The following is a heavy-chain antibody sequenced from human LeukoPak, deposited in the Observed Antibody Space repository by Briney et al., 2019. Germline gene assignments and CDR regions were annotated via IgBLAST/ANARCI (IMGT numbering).Heavy chain of an antibody. V-gene: IGHV4-38-2*02. Sequence: SETLSLTCTVSGYSISSGYHWGWIRQPPGKGRDWIGVINHIGSTYYNPSLKSRVTISVDTSKNQFSLKLRSVTAADTAVYYCARVVQSTDSSGFYLPEYFQHWGQGTLVTVSS. CDR1: GYSISSGYH. CDR2: INHIGST. D-gene: IGHD3-22*01. J-gene: IGHJ1*01. CDR3: ARVVQSTDSSGFYLPEYFQH.